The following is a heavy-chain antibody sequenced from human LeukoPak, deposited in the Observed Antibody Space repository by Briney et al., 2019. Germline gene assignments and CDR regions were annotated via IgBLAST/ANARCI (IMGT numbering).Heavy chain of an antibody. V-gene: IGHV3-21*01. CDR3: ARVPEWLATRLFDY. D-gene: IGHD6-19*01. J-gene: IGHJ4*02. Sequence: GGSLRLSCAASGFTFGTYSMNWVRQAPGKGLEWVSSISSSSGYIYYADSAKGRFTISRDNAKNSLYLQMNSLRAEDTAVYYCARVPEWLATRLFDYWGQGTLVTVSS. CDR2: ISSSSGYI. CDR1: GFTFGTYS.